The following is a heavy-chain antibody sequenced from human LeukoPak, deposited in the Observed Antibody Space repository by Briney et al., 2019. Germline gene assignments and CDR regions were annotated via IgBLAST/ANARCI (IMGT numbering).Heavy chain of an antibody. Sequence: GGSLRLSCTASGLTFSNFGMHWVRQAPGKGLEWVTFIRYDATTIYYLDSVKGRFTVSRDNSKNAVYLQMNSLKVEDTAVYYCAKDREWELLFYWGQGTLVTVSS. V-gene: IGHV3-30*02. D-gene: IGHD1-26*01. CDR2: IRYDATTI. CDR3: AKDREWELLFY. CDR1: GLTFSNFG. J-gene: IGHJ4*02.